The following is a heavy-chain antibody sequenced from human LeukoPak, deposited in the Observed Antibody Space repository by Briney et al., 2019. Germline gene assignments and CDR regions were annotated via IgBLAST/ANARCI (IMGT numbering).Heavy chain of an antibody. CDR1: GYSISSGYY. CDR3: ARRSTVVGMGWFDP. Sequence: SETLSLTCTVSGYSISSGYYWGWIRQPPGKGLEWIGSIYHSGRTFYNPSLKSRVTISVDTSKNQFSLKLSSVTAADTAVYYCARRSTVVGMGWFDPWGQGTLVIVSS. CDR2: IYHSGRT. J-gene: IGHJ5*02. D-gene: IGHD2-21*01. V-gene: IGHV4-38-2*02.